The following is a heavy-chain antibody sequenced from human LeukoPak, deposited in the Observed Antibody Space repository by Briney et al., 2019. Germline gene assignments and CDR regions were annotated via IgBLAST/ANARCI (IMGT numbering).Heavy chain of an antibody. J-gene: IGHJ4*02. V-gene: IGHV4-31*03. CDR2: IYYSEFT. Sequence: PSETLSLTCTVSGGSISSGGHYWSWIRQHPGKGLEWIGCIYYSEFTYYNPSLKSRVTLSVDSSENQLSLKLSSVTAADTAVYYCARAEAMVNYYFDYWGQGTLVTVSS. CDR1: GGSISSGGHY. D-gene: IGHD5-18*01. CDR3: ARAEAMVNYYFDY.